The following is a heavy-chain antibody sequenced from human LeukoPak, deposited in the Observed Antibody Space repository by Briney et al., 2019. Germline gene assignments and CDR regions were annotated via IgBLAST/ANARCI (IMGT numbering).Heavy chain of an antibody. Sequence: PGGSLRLSCAASGFTFSNYAMSWVRQAPGKGLEWVSFSSAYNDITYYADSVKGRFTISRDNSKSTLYLQMTILRGEDAALHYCARGRSDYTPFVYWGQGTLVTVSS. J-gene: IGHJ4*02. D-gene: IGHD3-3*01. CDR2: SSAYNDIT. CDR1: GFTFSNYA. CDR3: ARGRSDYTPFVY. V-gene: IGHV3-23*01.